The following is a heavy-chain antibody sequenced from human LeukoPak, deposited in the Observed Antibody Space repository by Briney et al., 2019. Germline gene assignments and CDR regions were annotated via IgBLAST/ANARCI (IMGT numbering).Heavy chain of an antibody. Sequence: PSETLSLTCTVSGGSISSGGYYWSWIRQPPGKGLEWIGYIYHSGSTYYNPSLKSRVTISVDRSKNQFSLKLSSVTAADTAVYYCARAYHFWSGHVAFDIWGQGTMVTVSS. CDR2: IYHSGST. V-gene: IGHV4-30-2*01. CDR1: GGSISSGGYY. J-gene: IGHJ3*02. CDR3: ARAYHFWSGHVAFDI. D-gene: IGHD3-3*01.